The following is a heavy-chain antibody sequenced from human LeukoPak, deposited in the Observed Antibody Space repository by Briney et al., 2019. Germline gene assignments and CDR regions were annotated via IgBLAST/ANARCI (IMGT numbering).Heavy chain of an antibody. Sequence: GESLKISCKGSGYKFTNYWIAWVRQVPGKGLEWMGIIYASDSDTKYSPSFQGQVTISVDQSNTTAFLQWSTLKSSDTAIYYCARQLKTNWAFGPWGQGTLVTVSS. CDR1: GYKFTNYW. V-gene: IGHV5-51*01. CDR3: ARQLKTNWAFGP. CDR2: IYASDSDT. D-gene: IGHD7-27*01. J-gene: IGHJ5*02.